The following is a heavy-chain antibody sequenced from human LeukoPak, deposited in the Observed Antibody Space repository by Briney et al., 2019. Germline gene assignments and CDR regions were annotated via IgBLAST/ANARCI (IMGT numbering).Heavy chain of an antibody. V-gene: IGHV3-48*04. CDR1: GFSFSTYS. CDR3: ATDSPETAAFDY. CDR2: IVGSSSTI. Sequence: GGSLRLSCAASGFSFSTYSMNWVRQAPGKGLEWVSYIVGSSSTIYYADSVKGRFTISRDNAKNSLYLQMDSLRAEDTAVYYCATDSPETAAFDYWGQVTLVTVSS. D-gene: IGHD1-1*01. J-gene: IGHJ4*02.